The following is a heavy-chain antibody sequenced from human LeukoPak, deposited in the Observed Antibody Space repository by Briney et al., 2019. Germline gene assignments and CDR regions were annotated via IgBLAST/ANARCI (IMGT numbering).Heavy chain of an antibody. CDR3: AREEYSGSYPY. J-gene: IGHJ4*02. CDR1: GGSISSGDYY. Sequence: SETLSLTCTVSGGSISSGDYYWSWIRQPPGKGLEWIGYIYYSGSTYYNPSLKSRVTISLDMSKNQFSLKLSSVTAADTAVYYCAREEYSGSYPYWGQGTLVTVTS. D-gene: IGHD1-26*01. V-gene: IGHV4-30-4*02. CDR2: IYYSGST.